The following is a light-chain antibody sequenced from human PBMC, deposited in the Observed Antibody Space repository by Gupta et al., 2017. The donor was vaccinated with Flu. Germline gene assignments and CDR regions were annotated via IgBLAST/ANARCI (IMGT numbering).Light chain of an antibody. CDR3: ESPDTSVTSLV. J-gene: IGLJ3*02. V-gene: IGLV3-25*03. Sequence: SFELTQPPSVSVFPGQTARITCSGDALPHQYVLWYQQKSGQAPLLVIYKDTEGRSGIPERFSGSSSGTTVTLTISGVQAEDEADYYCESPDTSVTSLVVGGGTKRTVL. CDR1: ALPHQY. CDR2: KDT.